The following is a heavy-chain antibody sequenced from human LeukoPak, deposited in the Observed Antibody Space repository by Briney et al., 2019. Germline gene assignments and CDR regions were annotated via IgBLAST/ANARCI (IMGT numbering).Heavy chain of an antibody. J-gene: IGHJ3*01. Sequence: PGGSLRLSCAASGFTFSNFWMNWVRQAPGRGLEWVANIKQDGSETHYVDSVKGRFIISRDNAKKSLNLQMNSLRGEDTAVYYCVRDDGGLEIRSDHAFEVWGQGTMVTVSS. CDR3: VRDDGGLEIRSDHAFEV. CDR1: GFTFSNFW. V-gene: IGHV3-7*01. CDR2: IKQDGSET. D-gene: IGHD1-7*01.